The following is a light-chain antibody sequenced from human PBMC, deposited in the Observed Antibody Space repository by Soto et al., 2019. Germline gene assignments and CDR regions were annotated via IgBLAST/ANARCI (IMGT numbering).Light chain of an antibody. V-gene: IGKV3-20*01. Sequence: EIVLTKSPGTLSLSPEERATLSCRARQSVNSNYLAWYQQKPGQAPRLLIYGASRRATDIPDRFSGSGSGTDFTLTISRLEPEDFAVYYCQQYGSSPGTFGQGTKVDTK. CDR3: QQYGSSPGT. CDR1: QSVNSNY. J-gene: IGKJ1*01. CDR2: GAS.